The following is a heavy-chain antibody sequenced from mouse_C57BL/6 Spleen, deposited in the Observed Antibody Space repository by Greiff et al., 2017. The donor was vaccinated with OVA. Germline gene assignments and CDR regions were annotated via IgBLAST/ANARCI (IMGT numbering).Heavy chain of an antibody. Sequence: EVHLVESGGGLVKPGGSLKLSCAASGFTFSSYAMSWVRQTPEKRLEWVATISDGGSYTYYPDNVKGRFTISRDNAKNNLYLQMSHLKSEDTAMYYCARDPRGSTFDYWGQGTTLTVSS. J-gene: IGHJ2*01. CDR3: ARDPRGSTFDY. D-gene: IGHD1-1*01. V-gene: IGHV5-4*01. CDR1: GFTFSSYA. CDR2: ISDGGSYT.